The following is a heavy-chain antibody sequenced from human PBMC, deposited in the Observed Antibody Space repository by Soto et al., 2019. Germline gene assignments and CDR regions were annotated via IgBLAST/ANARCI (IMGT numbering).Heavy chain of an antibody. CDR3: ASSPSLGESSLGYGMDV. Sequence: GASVKVSCKASGYTFTGYYMHWVRQAPGQGLEWMGWINPNSGGTNYAQKFQGWVTMTRDTSISTAYMELSRLRSDDTAVYYCASSPSLGESSLGYGMDVWGQGTTVTVSS. CDR2: INPNSGGT. CDR1: GYTFTGYY. D-gene: IGHD3-16*02. J-gene: IGHJ6*02. V-gene: IGHV1-2*04.